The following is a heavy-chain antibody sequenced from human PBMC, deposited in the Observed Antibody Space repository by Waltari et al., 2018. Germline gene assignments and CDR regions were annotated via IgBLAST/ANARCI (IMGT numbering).Heavy chain of an antibody. J-gene: IGHJ4*02. Sequence: EVQLVESGGGLVTPGGSLRLSCAASGFILRRFEWNWVRQAPGKGREWVAYISNFSGTVYYADSVQGRFIISRDNVKNSLDLQMDSLTAEDTAVYYCAILPAYSSAWSADYWGRGTRVTVSS. V-gene: IGHV3-48*03. D-gene: IGHD6-19*01. CDR1: GFILRRFE. CDR2: ISNFSGTV. CDR3: AILPAYSSAWSADY.